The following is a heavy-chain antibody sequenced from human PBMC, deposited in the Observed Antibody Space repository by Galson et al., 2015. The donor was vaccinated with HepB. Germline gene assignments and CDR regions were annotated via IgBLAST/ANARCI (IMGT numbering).Heavy chain of an antibody. Sequence: SLRLSCAASKFTFSSYWMTWVRQAPGKGLEWVASLKQDESEKYYLDSVKGRFTVSRDNTKNSLYLQMDSLRVDDTAVYYCARDHDPSARPLWYFDLWGRGTLVTVSS. V-gene: IGHV3-7*01. J-gene: IGHJ2*01. CDR2: LKQDESEK. CDR3: ARDHDPSARPLWYFDL. D-gene: IGHD1-1*01. CDR1: KFTFSSYW.